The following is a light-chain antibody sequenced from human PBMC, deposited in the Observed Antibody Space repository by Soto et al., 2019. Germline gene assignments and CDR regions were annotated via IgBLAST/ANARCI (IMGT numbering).Light chain of an antibody. CDR1: QAVTSPF. J-gene: IGKJ5*01. CDR3: QHFGGSLPVT. V-gene: IGKV3-20*01. Sequence: EIVLTQSPGTLSLSPGERATLSCRASQAVTSPFLAWYQQKPGQAPRLVIYSTSGRATGIPDRFSGSGSGTDFTLTISRLEPEDFAVYYCQHFGGSLPVTFGQGTRLEIK. CDR2: STS.